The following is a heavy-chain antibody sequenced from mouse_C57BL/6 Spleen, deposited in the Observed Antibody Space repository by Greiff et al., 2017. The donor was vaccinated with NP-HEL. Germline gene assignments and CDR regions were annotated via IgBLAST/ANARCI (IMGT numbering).Heavy chain of an antibody. V-gene: IGHV5-6*01. CDR3: ARSLRQDAMDY. CDR1: VFTFSSYG. D-gene: IGHD1-2*01. J-gene: IGHJ4*01. Sequence: VQLQQSGGDLVKPGGSLKLSCAASVFTFSSYGMSWVRQTPDKRLEWVATISSGGSYTYYPDSVKGRFTISRDNAKNTLYLQMSSLKSEDTAMYYCARSLRQDAMDYWGQGTSVTVSS. CDR2: ISSGGSYT.